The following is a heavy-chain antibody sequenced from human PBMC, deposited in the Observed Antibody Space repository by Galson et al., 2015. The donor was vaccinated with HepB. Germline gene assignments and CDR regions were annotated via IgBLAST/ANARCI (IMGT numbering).Heavy chain of an antibody. CDR2: IDRDGTRA. Sequence: SLRLSCAGSGFIFSTYWMHWVRQAPGQGLVWVSRIDRDGTRAIYADSVKGRVTISRDNAQNTVYLQMDSLRPEDTAVYYCASEPPSLYYDKGVGLDYWGQGTLVSVSS. CDR1: GFIFSTYW. CDR3: ASEPPSLYYDKGVGLDY. D-gene: IGHD3-22*01. J-gene: IGHJ4*02. V-gene: IGHV3-74*01.